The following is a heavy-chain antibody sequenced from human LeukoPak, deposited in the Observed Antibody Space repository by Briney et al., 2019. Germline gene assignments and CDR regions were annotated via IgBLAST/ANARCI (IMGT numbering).Heavy chain of an antibody. CDR3: ARIHQYGYSSSWYDAFDI. D-gene: IGHD6-13*01. CDR1: GGSINSYY. Sequence: PSETLSLTCTVSGGSINSYYWSWIRQPPGRGLEWIGSIHYSGSTSYNPSLRSRVTMSVDTSKNQFSLKLSSVTAADTAVYYCARIHQYGYSSSWYDAFDIWGQGTMVTVSS. J-gene: IGHJ3*02. CDR2: IHYSGST. V-gene: IGHV4-59*12.